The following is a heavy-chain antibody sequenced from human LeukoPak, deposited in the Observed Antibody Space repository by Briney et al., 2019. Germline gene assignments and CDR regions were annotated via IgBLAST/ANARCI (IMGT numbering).Heavy chain of an antibody. CDR2: ISAYNGNT. D-gene: IGHD6-13*01. J-gene: IGHJ5*02. Sequence: ASVKVSCKASGYTFTSYGISWVRQAPGQGLEWMGWISAYNGNTNYAQKLQGRVTMTTDTSTSTAYMELRSLRSDDTAVYYCARDQLAEDWFDPWAREPWSPSPQ. CDR3: ARDQLAEDWFDP. V-gene: IGHV1-18*01. CDR1: GYTFTSYG.